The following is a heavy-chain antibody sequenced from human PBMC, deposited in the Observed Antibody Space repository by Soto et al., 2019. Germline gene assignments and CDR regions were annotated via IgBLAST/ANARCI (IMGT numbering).Heavy chain of an antibody. Sequence: SETLSLTCTVSGGSFSSYYWSWIRQPPGKGLEWIGYIYYSGSTYYNPSLKSRVTISVDVSKNQFSLKLNSVTAADTAVYYCAAVAAGFTYNWFDPWGQGTLVTVSS. CDR2: IYYSGST. V-gene: IGHV4-59*06. CDR3: AAVAAGFTYNWFDP. J-gene: IGHJ5*02. CDR1: GGSFSSYY. D-gene: IGHD6-19*01.